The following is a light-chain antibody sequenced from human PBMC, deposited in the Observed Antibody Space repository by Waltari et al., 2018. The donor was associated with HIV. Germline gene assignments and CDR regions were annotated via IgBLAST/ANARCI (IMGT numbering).Light chain of an antibody. Sequence: SSVLTQTPSVSVAPGQTARITCGGDNIGNRRVHWYHQKPGQAPVLVVYAGINRPSGIPGRVSGSRSGNTATLTIGRVEVGDEDDYYCQVWDTNSDHRVFGGGTKLTVL. J-gene: IGLJ2*01. CDR2: AGI. V-gene: IGLV3-21*02. CDR3: QVWDTNSDHRV. CDR1: NIGNRR.